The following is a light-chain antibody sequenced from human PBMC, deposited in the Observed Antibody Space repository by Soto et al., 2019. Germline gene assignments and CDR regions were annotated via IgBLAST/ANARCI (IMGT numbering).Light chain of an antibody. J-gene: IGKJ1*01. CDR3: QQYNNWT. CDR1: QSVSSN. CDR2: GAS. Sequence: EIVMTQSPATLSVSPGERATLSCRASQSVSSNLAWYQQKPGQAPRLLIYGASTRATGIPARFSGSGSGTEFNLTISSLQSEDFAVYYCQQYNNWTFGQGTKVDIK. V-gene: IGKV3-15*01.